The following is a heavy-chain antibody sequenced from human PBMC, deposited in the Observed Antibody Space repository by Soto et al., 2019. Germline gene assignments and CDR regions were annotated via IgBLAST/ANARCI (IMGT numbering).Heavy chain of an antibody. J-gene: IGHJ6*02. D-gene: IGHD3-16*01. V-gene: IGHV3-23*01. CDR2: ITGSADST. CDR1: EFTFSSYA. Sequence: GGSLRLSCAASEFTFSSYAMTWVRQVPGKGLEWVSSITGSADSTYYADSVKGRFTISRDNFKNTLYLQMNSLRAEDTAVYYCAKGGLSHYNGLDVWGQGTTVTVSS. CDR3: AKGGLSHYNGLDV.